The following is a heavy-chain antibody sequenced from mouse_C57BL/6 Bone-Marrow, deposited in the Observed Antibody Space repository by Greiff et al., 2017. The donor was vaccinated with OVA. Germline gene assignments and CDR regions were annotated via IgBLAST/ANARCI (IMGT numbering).Heavy chain of an antibody. CDR2: IDPENGDT. Sequence: EVQLQESGAELVRPGASVKLSCTASGFNIKDDYMHWVKQRPEQGLEWIGWIDPENGDTEYASKFQGKATITADTSSNTAYLQLSSLTSEDTAVYYCTTMVEADYWGQGTTLTVSS. CDR3: TTMVEADY. J-gene: IGHJ2*01. V-gene: IGHV14-4*01. D-gene: IGHD1-1*01. CDR1: GFNIKDDY.